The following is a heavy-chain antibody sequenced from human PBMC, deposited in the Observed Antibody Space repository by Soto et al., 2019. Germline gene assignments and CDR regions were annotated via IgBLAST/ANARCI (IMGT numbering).Heavy chain of an antibody. V-gene: IGHV4-39*06. Sequence: SETLSLTCTVSGGSISSTNYYWGWIRQPPGKGLEWIGNIFYSGSTYFNPSLKNRVTISVDTSKNQFLLMLSSVTAADTAVYYCARGEIQLWFNWFDPWGQGTLVTVSS. D-gene: IGHD5-18*01. CDR2: IFYSGST. CDR3: ARGEIQLWFNWFDP. J-gene: IGHJ5*02. CDR1: GGSISSTNYY.